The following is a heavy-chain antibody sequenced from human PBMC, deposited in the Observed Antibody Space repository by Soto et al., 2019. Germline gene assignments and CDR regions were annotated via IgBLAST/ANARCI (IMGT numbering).Heavy chain of an antibody. D-gene: IGHD2-15*01. CDR1: GYSISSGFH. J-gene: IGHJ4*02. CDR2: IYHSGTT. V-gene: IGHV4-38-2*02. Sequence: KASETLSLTCTVSGYSISSGFHWGWLRQPPGKGLEWIGSIYHSGTTYYNPSLKSRVTISVDTSKNQFSLKLRSVTAADTAVYYCARDSVDEIGHWGQGTLVTVYS. CDR3: ARDSVDEIGH.